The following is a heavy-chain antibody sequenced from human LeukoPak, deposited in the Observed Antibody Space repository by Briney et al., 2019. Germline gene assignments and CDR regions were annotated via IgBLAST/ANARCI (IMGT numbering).Heavy chain of an antibody. V-gene: IGHV3-30*04. J-gene: IGHJ4*02. CDR2: ISYDGSKK. D-gene: IGHD2-2*01. CDR3: ARDLKTAMDYFDY. Sequence: GGSLRLSCAASGFTFSTYSMHWVRQAPGKGLEWVAIISYDGSKKYYADSVKGRFTISRDNSKNTLLLQMNSLRPEDTAVYYCARDLKTAMDYFDYWGQGALVTVSS. CDR1: GFTFSTYS.